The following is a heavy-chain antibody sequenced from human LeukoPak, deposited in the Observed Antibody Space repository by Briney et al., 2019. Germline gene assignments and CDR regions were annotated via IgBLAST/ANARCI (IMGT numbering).Heavy chain of an antibody. CDR1: GFTFSDYY. V-gene: IGHV3-11*01. CDR3: AKESLKFFDS. CDR2: ISSSGSTI. J-gene: IGHJ4*02. Sequence: GGSLRLSCAASGFTFSDYYMSWIRQAPGKGLEWVSYISSSGSTIYYADPVKGRFTISRDKSKNSLYLQMNSLTTEDTALYYCAKESLKFFDSWGQGTLVTVSS.